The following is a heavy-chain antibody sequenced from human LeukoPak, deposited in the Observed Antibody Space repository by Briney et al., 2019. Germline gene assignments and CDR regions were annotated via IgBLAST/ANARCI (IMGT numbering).Heavy chain of an antibody. CDR2: IRSKGNNYAT. Sequence: AGGSLRLSCAGSGFTFGASAIHWVRQASEKGLEWVGRIRSKGNNYATAYAESVRGRFTFSRDDSKNTAYLQMNSLKTEDTAIYYCTRSLYYDSWSGYFGGEDFDRWGQGTLVTVSS. V-gene: IGHV3-73*01. CDR1: GFTFGASA. CDR3: TRSLYYDSWSGYFGGEDFDR. D-gene: IGHD3-3*01. J-gene: IGHJ4*02.